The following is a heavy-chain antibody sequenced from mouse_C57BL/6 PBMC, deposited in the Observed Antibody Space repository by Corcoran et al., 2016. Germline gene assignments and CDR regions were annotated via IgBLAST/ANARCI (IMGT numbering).Heavy chain of an antibody. J-gene: IGHJ2*01. CDR3: ARAGGGYYFDY. CDR1: GYSITSGYY. V-gene: IGHV3-6*01. D-gene: IGHD4-1*01. CDR2: ISYDGSN. Sequence: DVQLQESGPGLVKPSQSLSLTCSVTGYSITSGYYWNWIRQFPGNKLEWMGYISYDGSNNYNPSLKNRISITRDTSKNQFFLKLNSVTTEETATYYGARAGGGYYFDYWGQGTTLTVSS.